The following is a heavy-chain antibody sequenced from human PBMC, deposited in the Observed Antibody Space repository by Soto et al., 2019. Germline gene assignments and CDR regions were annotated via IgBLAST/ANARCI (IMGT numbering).Heavy chain of an antibody. CDR3: ARDRDIVLVPAAMPENWFDP. J-gene: IGHJ5*02. Sequence: GGSLRLSCAASGFTFSSYWMHWVRQAAGKGLVWVSRINSDGSSTSYADSVKGRFTISRDNAKNTLYLQMNSLRAEDTAVYYCARDRDIVLVPAAMPENWFDPWGQGTLVTVSS. CDR2: INSDGSST. V-gene: IGHV3-74*01. CDR1: GFTFSSYW. D-gene: IGHD2-2*01.